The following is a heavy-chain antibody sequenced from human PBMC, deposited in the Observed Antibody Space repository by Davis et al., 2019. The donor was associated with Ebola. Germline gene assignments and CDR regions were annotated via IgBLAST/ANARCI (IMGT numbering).Heavy chain of an antibody. D-gene: IGHD3-22*01. CDR3: AREQIGEIDY. Sequence: SVKVSCKASAGTFSSYAISWVRQAPGQGLEWIGRHLPILGIANYAQKFQDRLTITADRSTNTAYMDLSSLKSEDTATSFCAREQIGEIDYWGQGTLVTVSS. V-gene: IGHV1-69*04. J-gene: IGHJ4*02. CDR1: AGTFSSYA. CDR2: HLPILGIA.